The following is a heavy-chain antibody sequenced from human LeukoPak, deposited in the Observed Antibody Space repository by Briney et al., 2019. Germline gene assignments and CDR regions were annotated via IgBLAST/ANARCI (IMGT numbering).Heavy chain of an antibody. V-gene: IGHV4-59*01. CDR1: GGSISSYY. CDR2: IYYSGST. CDR3: ASHRPYYYGSASPYYFDY. J-gene: IGHJ4*02. Sequence: SETLSLTCTVSGGSISSYYLSWIRQPPGKGLEWIGYIYYSGSTNYNPSLKSRVTISVDTSKNQFSLKLSSVTAADTAVYYCASHRPYYYGSASPYYFDYWGQGTLVTVSS. D-gene: IGHD3-10*01.